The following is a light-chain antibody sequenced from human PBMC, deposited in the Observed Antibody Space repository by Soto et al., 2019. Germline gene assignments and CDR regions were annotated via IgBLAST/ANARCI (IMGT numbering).Light chain of an antibody. V-gene: IGLV1-47*01. J-gene: IGLJ3*02. CDR1: RSNIGSSI. CDR3: VAWDDNLSARV. CDR2: MNN. Sequence: QSVLTQPPSLSGTPGQTVTISCFGRRSNIGSSIVHWYQQLPGAAPKHLIYMNNQRPSGIPDRFSGSKSGTSASLVISGLRSEDEADYYCVAWDDNLSARVFGGGTKLTVL.